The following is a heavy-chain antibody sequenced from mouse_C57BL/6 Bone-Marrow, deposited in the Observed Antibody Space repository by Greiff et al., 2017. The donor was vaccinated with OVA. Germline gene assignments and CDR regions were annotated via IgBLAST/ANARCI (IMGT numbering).Heavy chain of an antibody. J-gene: IGHJ2*01. CDR2: INPGSGGT. Sequence: VKLMESGAELVRPGTSVKVSCKASGYAFTNYLIEWVKQRPGQGLEWIGVINPGSGGTNYHEKFKGKATLTADKSSSTAYMQLSSLTSEDSAVYFCARRGLRTAYYFDYWGQGTTLTVSS. D-gene: IGHD2-2*01. CDR1: GYAFTNYL. V-gene: IGHV1-54*01. CDR3: ARRGLRTAYYFDY.